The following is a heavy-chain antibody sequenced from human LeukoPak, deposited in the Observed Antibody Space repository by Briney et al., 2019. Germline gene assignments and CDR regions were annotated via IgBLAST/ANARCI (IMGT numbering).Heavy chain of an antibody. CDR2: IYSSGGT. J-gene: IGHJ4*02. Sequence: GGSLRLSCAASGFIVSNSYMSWVRQAPGKGLEWVSVIYSSGGTFYSDSVKGRFTISRESSKDTLYLQMNGLRADDTAVYYCARDSSGPAFWGQGTLVTVSS. V-gene: IGHV3-53*01. D-gene: IGHD6-19*01. CDR3: ARDSSGPAF. CDR1: GFIVSNSY.